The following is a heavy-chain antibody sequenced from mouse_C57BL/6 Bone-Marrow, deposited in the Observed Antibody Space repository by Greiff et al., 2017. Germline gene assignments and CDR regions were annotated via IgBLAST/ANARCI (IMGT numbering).Heavy chain of an antibody. Sequence: QVQLQQSGAELARPGASVKLSCKASGYTFTSYGISWVKQRTGQGFEWIGEIYPRSGNTYYNEKFKGKATLTADKSSSTAYMELRSLTSEDSAVXFCARNYGSSHWYFDVWGTGTTVTVSS. D-gene: IGHD1-1*01. J-gene: IGHJ1*03. CDR3: ARNYGSSHWYFDV. CDR2: IYPRSGNT. CDR1: GYTFTSYG. V-gene: IGHV1-81*01.